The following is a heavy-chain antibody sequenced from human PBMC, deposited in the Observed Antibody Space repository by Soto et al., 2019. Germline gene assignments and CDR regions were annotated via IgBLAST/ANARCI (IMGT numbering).Heavy chain of an antibody. Sequence: GGSLRLSCAGSGFSFDESAMHWVRQAPGKGLEWVSGISWNSGSLVYAESVRGRFTISRDNAKNSLFLQMSSLRVEDTALYFCVKDGRPEKGVAPGWFDYWGQGTLVTVSS. CDR3: VKDGRPEKGVAPGWFDY. CDR2: ISWNSGSL. D-gene: IGHD3-3*01. CDR1: GFSFDESA. J-gene: IGHJ5*01. V-gene: IGHV3-9*01.